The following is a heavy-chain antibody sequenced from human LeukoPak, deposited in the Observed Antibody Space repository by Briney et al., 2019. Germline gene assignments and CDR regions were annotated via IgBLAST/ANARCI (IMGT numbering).Heavy chain of an antibody. D-gene: IGHD5-24*01. Sequence: GGSLRLSCAASGLTFSSYSMNWVRQAPGKGLEWVSSISSCSSYIYYADSVKGRFTISRDNAKNSLYLQMNSLRAEDTAVYYCARVEMATIVHYWGQGTLVTVSS. CDR1: GLTFSSYS. J-gene: IGHJ4*02. V-gene: IGHV3-21*01. CDR3: ARVEMATIVHY. CDR2: ISSCSSYI.